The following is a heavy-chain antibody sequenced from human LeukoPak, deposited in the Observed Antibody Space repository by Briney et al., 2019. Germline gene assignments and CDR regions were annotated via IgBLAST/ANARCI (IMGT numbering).Heavy chain of an antibody. CDR3: ASSKMPGIAAAPDAY. CDR1: GGSISNYY. J-gene: IGHJ4*02. CDR2: IYYTGST. V-gene: IGHV4-59*12. Sequence: SETLSLTCTVSGGSISNYYWNWIRQPPGKGLEWIGYIYYTGSTNYNPSLKSRVTISVDTSKNQFSLKLSSVTAADTAVYYCASSKMPGIAAAPDAYWGQGTLVTVSS. D-gene: IGHD6-13*01.